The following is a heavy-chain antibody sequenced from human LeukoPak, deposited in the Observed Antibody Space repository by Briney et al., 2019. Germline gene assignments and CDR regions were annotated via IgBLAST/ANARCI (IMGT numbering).Heavy chain of an antibody. CDR1: GFTFSSYS. D-gene: IGHD3-3*01. CDR3: AREGITIFGVVTDYYYMDV. Sequence: PGGSLRLSCAASGFTFSSYSMNWVRQAPGKGLEWVSYISSSSSTIYYADSVKGRFTISRDNAKNTLYLQMNSLRAEDTAVYYCAREGITIFGVVTDYYYMDVWGKGTTVTVSS. V-gene: IGHV3-48*04. CDR2: ISSSSSTI. J-gene: IGHJ6*03.